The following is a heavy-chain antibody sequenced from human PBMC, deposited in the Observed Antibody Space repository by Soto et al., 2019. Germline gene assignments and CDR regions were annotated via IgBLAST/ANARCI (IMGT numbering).Heavy chain of an antibody. D-gene: IGHD2-2*01. J-gene: IGHJ6*02. V-gene: IGHV4-34*01. Sequence: SETLSLTSAVYGGFFSGYYWSWSRQPPGKGLEWIGEINHSGSTNYNPSLKGRVTISVDSSKNQFSLKLSSVTAADTAVYYCAMVPAAPHRVYYFGMDVWGQGTTVTVSS. CDR3: AMVPAAPHRVYYFGMDV. CDR1: GGFFSGYY. CDR2: INHSGST.